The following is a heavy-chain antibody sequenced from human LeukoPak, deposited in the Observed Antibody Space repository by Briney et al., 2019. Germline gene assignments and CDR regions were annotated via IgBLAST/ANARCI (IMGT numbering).Heavy chain of an antibody. CDR1: GGSVNYYY. J-gene: IGHJ4*02. D-gene: IGHD2-2*01. V-gene: IGHV4-59*02. CDR2: IYSSGST. CDR3: ARRMGTSSWLDY. Sequence: PSETLSLTCTVSGGSVNYYYWSWIRQPPGKGLEWIGYIYSSGSTNYNPSLDSRVAISIDTSKNQFSLNLRSVTAADTAVYFCARRMGTSSWLDYWGQGTLVTVSS.